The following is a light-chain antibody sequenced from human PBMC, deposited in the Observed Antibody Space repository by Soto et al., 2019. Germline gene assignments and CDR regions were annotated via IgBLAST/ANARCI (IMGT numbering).Light chain of an antibody. CDR2: AAS. CDR1: QGIGGR. Sequence: DIQMTQSPSSVSASVGDRTTITCRASQGIGGRVAWFQQKPGKAPQYLIQAASILQSGVPSMFSGSGSGTEFILTINSLQPEDFASYFCLQVYSFPRTFGRGTKVEI. J-gene: IGKJ1*01. V-gene: IGKV1-12*01. CDR3: LQVYSFPRT.